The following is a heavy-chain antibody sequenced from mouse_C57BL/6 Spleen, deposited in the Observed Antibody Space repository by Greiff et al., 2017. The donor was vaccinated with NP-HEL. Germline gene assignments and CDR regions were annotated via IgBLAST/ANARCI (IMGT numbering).Heavy chain of an antibody. Sequence: EVQLQQSGPVLVKPGASVKMSCKASGYTFTDYYMNWVKQSHGKSLEWIGVINPYNGGTSYKQKFKGKATLTVDKSSSTAYMELNSLTSEDSAVYYCARELGLYAMDYWGQGTSVTVSS. D-gene: IGHD4-1*01. CDR3: ARELGLYAMDY. V-gene: IGHV1-19*01. J-gene: IGHJ4*01. CDR2: INPYNGGT. CDR1: GYTFTDYY.